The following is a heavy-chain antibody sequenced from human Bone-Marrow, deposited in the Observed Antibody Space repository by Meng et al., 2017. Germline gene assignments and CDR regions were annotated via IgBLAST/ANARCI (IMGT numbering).Heavy chain of an antibody. Sequence: GESLKISCKGSGYSFTSYWIGWVRQMPGKGLEWMGIIYPGDSDTRYSPSFQGQVTISADKSISTAYLQWSSLKASDTAMYYCARSPKSRDYYGSGSYYSRFDPWGQGTLVTVSS. CDR2: IYPGDSDT. CDR1: GYSFTSYW. J-gene: IGHJ5*02. D-gene: IGHD3-10*01. CDR3: ARSPKSRDYYGSGSYYSRFDP. V-gene: IGHV5-51*01.